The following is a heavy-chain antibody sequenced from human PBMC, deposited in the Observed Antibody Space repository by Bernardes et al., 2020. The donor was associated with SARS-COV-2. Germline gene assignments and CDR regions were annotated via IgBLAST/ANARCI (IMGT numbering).Heavy chain of an antibody. J-gene: IGHJ4*02. Sequence: GWSLRLSCAASGFTFSVYWMQWVRQAPGKGLVWVSRISTDGSTTNYADSVKGRFTISRDNAKNTLYLQVNSLRAEDTAVYYCARSHHFGSGNYGLDYWGQGTLVTVSS. CDR3: ARSHHFGSGNYGLDY. D-gene: IGHD3-10*01. CDR2: ISTDGSTT. CDR1: GFTFSVYW. V-gene: IGHV3-74*01.